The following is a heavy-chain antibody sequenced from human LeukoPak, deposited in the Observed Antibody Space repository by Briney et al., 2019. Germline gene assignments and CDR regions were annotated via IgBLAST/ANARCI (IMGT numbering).Heavy chain of an antibody. Sequence: KSSETLSLTCTVSGDSISNGYYWGWIRQPPGKGLELIGSIYHTGSTYYNPSLKSRVIISVDASKNQFSLKLSSVTAADTAVYYCARGRSGYGGNSGIASCDYWGQGTLVTVSS. CDR2: IYHTGST. D-gene: IGHD4-23*01. V-gene: IGHV4-38-2*02. CDR1: GDSISNGYY. CDR3: ARGRSGYGGNSGIASCDY. J-gene: IGHJ4*02.